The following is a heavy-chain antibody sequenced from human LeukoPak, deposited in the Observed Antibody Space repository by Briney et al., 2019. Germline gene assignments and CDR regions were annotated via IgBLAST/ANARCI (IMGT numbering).Heavy chain of an antibody. D-gene: IGHD4-17*01. Sequence: GASVKVSCKASGYTFSDYYIHWVRQAPGQGLEWMGIINPSGGNTNYAEKFQARVTMTRDTSTSTVYMDLSSLRSEDTAVYYCARAQGYGDCDYWGQGTLVTVSS. CDR3: ARAQGYGDCDY. CDR1: GYTFSDYY. V-gene: IGHV1-46*01. CDR2: INPSGGNT. J-gene: IGHJ4*02.